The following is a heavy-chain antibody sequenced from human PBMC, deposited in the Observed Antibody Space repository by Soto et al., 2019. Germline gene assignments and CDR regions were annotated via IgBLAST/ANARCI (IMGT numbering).Heavy chain of an antibody. V-gene: IGHV3-33*01. D-gene: IGHD3-22*01. CDR1: GFTFSSYG. CDR3: ARESGSSGYYYVPHVRLDP. CDR2: IWYDGSNK. Sequence: PGGSLRLSCAASGFTFSSYGMHWVRQAPGKGLEWVAVIWYDGSNKYYADSVKGRFTISRDNSKNTLYLQMNSLRAEDTAVYYCARESGSSGYYYVPHVRLDPWGQGTLVTVSS. J-gene: IGHJ5*02.